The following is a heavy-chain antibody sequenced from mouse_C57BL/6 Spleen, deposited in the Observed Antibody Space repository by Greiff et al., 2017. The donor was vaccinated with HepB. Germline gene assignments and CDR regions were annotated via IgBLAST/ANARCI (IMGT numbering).Heavy chain of an antibody. Sequence: EVKLEESGGGLVKPGGSLKLSCAASGFTFSDYGMHWVRQAPEKGLEWVAYISSGSSTIYYADTVKGRFTISRDNAKNTLFLQMTSLRSEDTAMYYCARTYYSNRWYFDYWGQGTTLTVSS. CDR1: GFTFSDYG. V-gene: IGHV5-17*01. CDR3: ARTYYSNRWYFDY. D-gene: IGHD2-5*01. J-gene: IGHJ2*01. CDR2: ISSGSSTI.